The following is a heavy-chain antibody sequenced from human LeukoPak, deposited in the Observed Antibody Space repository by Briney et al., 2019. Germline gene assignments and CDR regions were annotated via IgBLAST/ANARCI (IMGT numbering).Heavy chain of an antibody. CDR3: ARGVRGAPYFDY. J-gene: IGHJ4*02. Sequence: SETLSLTCAVYGGSFSGYYWSWIRQPPGKGLEWIGEINHSGSTNYNPSLKSRVTISVDTSKNQFSLKLSSVTAADTAVYYCARGVRGAPYFDYWGQGTPVTVSS. CDR2: INHSGST. V-gene: IGHV4-34*01. D-gene: IGHD3-10*01. CDR1: GGSFSGYY.